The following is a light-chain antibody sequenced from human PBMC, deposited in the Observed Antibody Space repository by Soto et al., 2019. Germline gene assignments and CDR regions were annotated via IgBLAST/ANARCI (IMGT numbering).Light chain of an antibody. J-gene: IGKJ4*01. V-gene: IGKV3-15*01. CDR2: GAS. CDR1: QSVDSD. Sequence: IVMTRSPATLSVSPGERATLSCRASQSVDSDLAWYQQKPGRAPRLLIYGASVGATGVPDRISGSGSGTEFTLTISSLQSEDFAVYYCQQYNKWPLTFGGGTKVEIK. CDR3: QQYNKWPLT.